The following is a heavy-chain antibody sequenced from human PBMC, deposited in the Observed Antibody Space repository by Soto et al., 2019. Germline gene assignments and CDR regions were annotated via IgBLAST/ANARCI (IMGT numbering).Heavy chain of an antibody. D-gene: IGHD3-10*01. J-gene: IGHJ4*01. Sequence: GWALRLSCSGSGFTFSRYALYSVRQAPWLVVEYVPAISSNEGSTYYVDSVQVRFTISRDNSKNTLYLQISSLRAEDTAVYYCVKEEGWFGDLDCGGHGTLVTVSS. CDR1: GFTFSRYA. V-gene: IGHV3-64D*06. CDR3: VKEEGWFGDLDC. CDR2: ISSNEGST.